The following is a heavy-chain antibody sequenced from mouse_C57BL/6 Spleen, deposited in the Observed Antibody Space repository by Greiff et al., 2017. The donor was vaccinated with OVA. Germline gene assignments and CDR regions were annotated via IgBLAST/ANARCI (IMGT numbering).Heavy chain of an antibody. CDR1: GYSFTGYF. CDR2: INPYNGDT. J-gene: IGHJ2*01. CDR3: ARDLNFDY. V-gene: IGHV1-20*01. Sequence: EVQLVESGPELVKPGDSVKISCKASGYSFTGYFMNWVMQSHGKSLEWIGRINPYNGDTFYNQKFKGKATLTVDKSSSTAHMELRSLTSEDSAVYYCARDLNFDYWGQGTTLTVSS.